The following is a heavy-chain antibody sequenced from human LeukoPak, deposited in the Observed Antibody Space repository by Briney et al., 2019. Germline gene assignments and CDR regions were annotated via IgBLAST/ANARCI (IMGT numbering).Heavy chain of an antibody. J-gene: IGHJ6*02. D-gene: IGHD1-26*01. CDR2: ISSSGNTI. CDR1: GFTFSDYY. CDR3: ARDPYYGPTSYYAMDV. Sequence: PGGSLRFSCAASGFTFSDYYMGWIRQAPGKGLEWVSYISSSGNTIYYAGSVKGRFTTSRDNAKNSLYLLMNSLRAEDTAVYYCARDPYYGPTSYYAMDVWGQGTTVTVSS. V-gene: IGHV3-11*01.